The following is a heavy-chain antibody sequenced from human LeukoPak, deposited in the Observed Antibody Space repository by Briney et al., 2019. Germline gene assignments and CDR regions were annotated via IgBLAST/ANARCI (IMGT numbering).Heavy chain of an antibody. Sequence: SETLSLTCAVYGGSFSGYYWSWIRQPPGKGLEWIGEINHSGSTNYNPSLKSRVTISVDTSKNQFSLKLSSVTAADTAVYYCASTYYGSGSYSKPYYYCGMDVWGQGTTVTVSS. J-gene: IGHJ6*02. CDR2: INHSGST. D-gene: IGHD3-10*01. CDR3: ASTYYGSGSYSKPYYYCGMDV. CDR1: GGSFSGYY. V-gene: IGHV4-34*01.